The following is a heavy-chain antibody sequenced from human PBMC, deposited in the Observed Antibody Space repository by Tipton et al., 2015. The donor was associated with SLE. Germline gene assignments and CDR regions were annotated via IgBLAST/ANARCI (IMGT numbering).Heavy chain of an antibody. V-gene: IGHV3-30*18. CDR1: GFTFSSYG. J-gene: IGHJ4*02. D-gene: IGHD6-19*01. CDR3: AKDYRSGWYGGGFDY. Sequence: SLRLSCAASGFTFSSYGMHWVRQAPGKGLEWVAVISYDGSNKYYADSVKGRFTISRDNSKNTLYLQMNSLRAEDTAVYYCAKDYRSGWYGGGFDYWGQGTLVTVSS. CDR2: ISYDGSNK.